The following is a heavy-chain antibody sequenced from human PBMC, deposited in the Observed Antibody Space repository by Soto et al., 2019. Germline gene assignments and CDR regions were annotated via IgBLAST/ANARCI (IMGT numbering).Heavy chain of an antibody. CDR2: SIPTLGTP. Sequence: QVQLVQSGAEVKTPGSSVKVSCKASGGTFSTHAISWVRQAPGQGLEWLGGSIPTLGTPNYAQKFQGRVTVTADEYSSTAYMELSRLTSEDTAVYYCARAALRIGYYGYYYGMDVWGPGTAVNV. D-gene: IGHD3-3*01. CDR1: GGTFSTHA. V-gene: IGHV1-69*01. CDR3: ARAALRIGYYGYYYGMDV. J-gene: IGHJ6*02.